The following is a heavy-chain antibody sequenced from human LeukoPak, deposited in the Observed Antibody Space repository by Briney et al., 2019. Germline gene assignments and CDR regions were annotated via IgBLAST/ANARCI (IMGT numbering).Heavy chain of an antibody. V-gene: IGHV4-39*01. CDR1: GGSISSSNYY. D-gene: IGHD2-2*01. J-gene: IGHJ4*02. Sequence: SETLPLTCTVSGGSISSSNYYWGWLRQPPGKGLEWIGSIYYSGSTYYNPSLKSRVAISVDTSKNQFSLKLSSVTAADTAVYYCARGLSITTCYYYWGQGTLVTVSS. CDR2: IYYSGST. CDR3: ARGLSITTCYYY.